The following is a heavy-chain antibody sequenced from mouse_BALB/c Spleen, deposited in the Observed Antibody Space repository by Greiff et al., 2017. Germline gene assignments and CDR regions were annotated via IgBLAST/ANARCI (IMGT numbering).Heavy chain of an antibody. Sequence: QVQLKQSGAELVRPGTSVKVSCKASGYAFTNYLIEWVKQRPGQGLEWIGVINPGSGGTNYNEKFKGKATLTADKSSSTAYMQLSSLTSDDSAVYFCARDYYRYDWFAYWGQGTLVTVSA. V-gene: IGHV1-54*01. J-gene: IGHJ3*01. CDR1: GYAFTNYL. CDR3: ARDYYRYDWFAY. CDR2: INPGSGGT. D-gene: IGHD2-14*01.